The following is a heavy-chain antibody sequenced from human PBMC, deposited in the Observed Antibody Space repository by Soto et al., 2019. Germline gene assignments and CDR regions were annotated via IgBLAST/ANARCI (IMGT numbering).Heavy chain of an antibody. CDR1: GYTFTSYV. Sequence: DTGKVSCTASGYTFTSYVISWVRQAPGQGLEWMGWISAYNGNTNYAQKLQGRVTMTTDTSTSTAYMELRSLRSDDTAVYYCARFIPDTDMTQIDQWGQGTLVTVSS. CDR2: ISAYNGNT. V-gene: IGHV1-18*01. CDR3: ARFIPDTDMTQIDQ. D-gene: IGHD5-18*01. J-gene: IGHJ4*02.